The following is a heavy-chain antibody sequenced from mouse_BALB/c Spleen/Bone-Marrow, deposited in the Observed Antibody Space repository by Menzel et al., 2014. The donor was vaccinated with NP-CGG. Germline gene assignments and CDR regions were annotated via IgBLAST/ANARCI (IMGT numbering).Heavy chain of an antibody. V-gene: IGHV1S22*01. D-gene: IGHD2-14*01. CDR2: IYPGSGST. CDR3: TRSLVRRDHYYAMDY. CDR1: GYTFTSYW. Sequence: LQQSGSELVRPGASVKLSCKASGYTFTSYWMHWVKQRPGQGLEWIGNIYPGSGSTNYDEKFKSKATLTVDTSSSTAYMQLSSLTSEDSAAYYCTRSLVRRDHYYAMDYWGQGTSVTVSS. J-gene: IGHJ4*01.